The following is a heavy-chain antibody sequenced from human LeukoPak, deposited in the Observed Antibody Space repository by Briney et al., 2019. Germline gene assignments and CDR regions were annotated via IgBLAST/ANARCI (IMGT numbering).Heavy chain of an antibody. Sequence: GGSLRLSCAASGFTFSSYWMHWVRQAPGKGLVWVSRVNSDGSGTTYADSVKGRFTISRDNSKNTLYLQMNSLRAEDTAVYYCAKDSPPESSGYRPPFDAFDIWGQGTMVTVSS. J-gene: IGHJ3*02. CDR2: VNSDGSGT. V-gene: IGHV3-74*01. CDR1: GFTFSSYW. CDR3: AKDSPPESSGYRPPFDAFDI. D-gene: IGHD3-22*01.